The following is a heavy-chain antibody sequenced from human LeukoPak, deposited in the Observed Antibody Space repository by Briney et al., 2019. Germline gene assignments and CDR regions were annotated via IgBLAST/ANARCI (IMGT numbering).Heavy chain of an antibody. CDR3: ARDLIPIYYYVSSGYYPGVY. Sequence: ASVKVSCKASGYTFTSYGISWVRQAPGQGLEWMGWISAYNGNTNYAQKLQGRVTMTTDTSTSTAYMELRSLRSDDTAVYYCARDLIPIYYYVSSGYYPGVYWGQGTLVTVSS. J-gene: IGHJ4*02. CDR2: ISAYNGNT. V-gene: IGHV1-18*01. CDR1: GYTFTSYG. D-gene: IGHD3-22*01.